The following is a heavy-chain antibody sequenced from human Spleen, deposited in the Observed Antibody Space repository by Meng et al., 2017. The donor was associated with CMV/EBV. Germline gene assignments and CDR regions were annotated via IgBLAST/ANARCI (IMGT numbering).Heavy chain of an antibody. V-gene: IGHV3-7*04. CDR3: ARGLGYCSSTSCRHYGMDV. CDR2: IKQDGSEK. Sequence: GESLKISCAASGFTFSSYWMSWVRQAPGKGLEWVANIKQDGSEKYYVDSVKGRFTISRDNAKNSLYLQMNSLRAEDTAVYYCARGLGYCSSTSCRHYGMDVWGQGTTVTVSS. D-gene: IGHD2-2*01. CDR1: GFTFSSYW. J-gene: IGHJ6*02.